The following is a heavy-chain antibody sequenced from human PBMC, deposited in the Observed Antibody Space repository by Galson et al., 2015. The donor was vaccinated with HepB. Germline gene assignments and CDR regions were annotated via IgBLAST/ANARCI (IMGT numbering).Heavy chain of an antibody. D-gene: IGHD7-27*01. J-gene: IGHJ6*02. CDR3: AKGKLGTGYYYGMDV. V-gene: IGHV3-30*18. Sequence: SLRLSCAASGFTFSSYGMHWVRQAPGKGLEWVAVISYDGSNKYYADSVKGRFTISRDNSKNTLYLQMSSLRAEDTAVYYCAKGKLGTGYYYGMDVWGQGTTVTVSS. CDR2: ISYDGSNK. CDR1: GFTFSSYG.